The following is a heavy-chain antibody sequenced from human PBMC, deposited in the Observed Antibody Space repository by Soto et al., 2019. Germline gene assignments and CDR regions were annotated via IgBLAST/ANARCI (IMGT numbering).Heavy chain of an antibody. CDR3: AKCGDTPWYFAY. J-gene: IGHJ4*02. V-gene: IGHV3-23*01. CDR1: GFTFSSYG. Sequence: EVQLLESGGGLVQPGGSLRLSCAASGFTFSSYGMSWFRQAPGKGLEWVPAIRGSGGYTYYADSVKGRFTISRDNSKNTLYLQMNSLRAEDTAVYYCAKCGDTPWYFAYWGQGTLVTVTS. CDR2: IRGSGGYT.